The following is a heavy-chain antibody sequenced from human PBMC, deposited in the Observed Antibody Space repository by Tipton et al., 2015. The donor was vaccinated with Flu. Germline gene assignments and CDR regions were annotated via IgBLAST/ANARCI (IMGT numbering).Heavy chain of an antibody. CDR2: KKHDGSET. J-gene: IGHJ4*02. CDR1: GFTFTNYW. CDR3: AREATIQPYYFDY. V-gene: IGHV3-7*01. Sequence: SLRLSCAASGFTFTNYWMAWVRQAPGKGLEWVANKKHDGSETHYVDSVKGRFAISRDNARNSLSLQMNSLRTEDTAVYYCAREATIQPYYFDYWGQGILVTVSS. D-gene: IGHD5-12*01.